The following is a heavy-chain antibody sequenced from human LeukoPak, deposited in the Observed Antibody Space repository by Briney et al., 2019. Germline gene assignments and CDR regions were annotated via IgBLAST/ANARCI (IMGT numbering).Heavy chain of an antibody. CDR3: AKGGGSSSSLYYYNMDV. Sequence: GGSLRLSCAASGFTFSNYGMHWVRQAPGKGLEWVAFIRYDGSNKYYADSVKGRFTISRDNSKNTLYLQMNSLRAEDTAVYYCAKGGGSSSSLYYYNMDVWGKGTTVTVSS. D-gene: IGHD6-6*01. CDR1: GFTFSNYG. CDR2: IRYDGSNK. J-gene: IGHJ6*03. V-gene: IGHV3-30*02.